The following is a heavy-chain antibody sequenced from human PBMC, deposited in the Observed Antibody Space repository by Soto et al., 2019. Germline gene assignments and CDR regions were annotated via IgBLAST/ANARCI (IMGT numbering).Heavy chain of an antibody. D-gene: IGHD3-3*01. CDR2: ISGSGGST. J-gene: IGHJ3*02. V-gene: IGHV3-23*01. CDR3: AKDSGPYYDFWSGYSPDAFDI. CDR1: GFTFSSYA. Sequence: GGSLRLSCAASGFTFSSYAMSWVRQAPGKGLEWVSAISGSGGSTYYADSVKGRFTISRDNSKNTLYLQMNSLRAEDTAVYYCAKDSGPYYDFWSGYSPDAFDIWGQGTMVTVSS.